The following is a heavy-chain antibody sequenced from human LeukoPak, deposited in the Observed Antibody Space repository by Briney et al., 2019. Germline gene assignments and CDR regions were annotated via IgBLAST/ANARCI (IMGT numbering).Heavy chain of an antibody. V-gene: IGHV1-2*02. J-gene: IGHJ3*02. CDR1: GYTFTSYD. D-gene: IGHD1-26*01. Sequence: ASVKVSCKTSGYTFTSYDINWVRQTTGQGLEWMGWINPNSGGTNYAQKFQGRVTMTRDTSISTAYMELSRLRSDDTAVYYCARVGSHIPDAFDIWGQGTMVTVSS. CDR3: ARVGSHIPDAFDI. CDR2: INPNSGGT.